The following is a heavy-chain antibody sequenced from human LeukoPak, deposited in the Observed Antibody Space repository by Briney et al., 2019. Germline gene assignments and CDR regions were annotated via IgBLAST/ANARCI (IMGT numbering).Heavy chain of an antibody. J-gene: IGHJ4*02. V-gene: IGHV3-30*04. D-gene: IGHD2-8*01. CDR1: GFTFSTYA. CDR3: ARDPMADFDY. Sequence: GGSLRLSCAASGFTFSTYAMHWVRQAPGKGLEWVAVISNDGRNKIYADSVKGRFTISRDNSKNTLFLQMNSLTTEDTAVYYCARDPMADFDYWGQGTLVTVSS. CDR2: ISNDGRNK.